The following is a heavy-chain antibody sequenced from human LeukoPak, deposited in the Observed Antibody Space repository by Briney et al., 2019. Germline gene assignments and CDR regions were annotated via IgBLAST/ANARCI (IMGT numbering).Heavy chain of an antibody. Sequence: GGSLRLSCAASGFTFSSYSMNWVRQAPGKGLEWVSSISSSSSYIYYADSVKGRFTISRDNAKNSLYLQMNSLRAEDAAVYYCAIVGATEGFDYWGQGTLVTVSS. CDR1: GFTFSSYS. D-gene: IGHD1-26*01. CDR3: AIVGATEGFDY. V-gene: IGHV3-21*01. J-gene: IGHJ4*02. CDR2: ISSSSSYI.